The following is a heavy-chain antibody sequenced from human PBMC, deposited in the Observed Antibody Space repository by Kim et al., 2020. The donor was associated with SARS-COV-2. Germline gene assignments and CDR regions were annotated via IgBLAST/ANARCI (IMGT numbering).Heavy chain of an antibody. Sequence: YHPSLKSRVTIAVDTSKNQFSLKLSSVTAADTAVYYCARDDSSSRGGFDYWGQGTLVTVSS. D-gene: IGHD6-6*01. V-gene: IGHV4-34*01. CDR3: ARDDSSSRGGFDY. J-gene: IGHJ4*02.